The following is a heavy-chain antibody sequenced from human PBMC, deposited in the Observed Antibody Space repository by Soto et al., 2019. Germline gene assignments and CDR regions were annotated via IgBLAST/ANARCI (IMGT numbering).Heavy chain of an antibody. CDR3: VSRIPSWVFDY. Sequence: LRLSCGASGLSVSDNYMGWVRQAPGRGLEWVSAMYAGGDTHYADSVKGRFTISRDKSENTLYLQMNSLRDEDTGVYFCVSRIPSWVFDYWGLGTLVTVSS. V-gene: IGHV3-53*01. J-gene: IGHJ4*01. CDR2: MYAGGDT. D-gene: IGHD2-21*01. CDR1: GLSVSDNY.